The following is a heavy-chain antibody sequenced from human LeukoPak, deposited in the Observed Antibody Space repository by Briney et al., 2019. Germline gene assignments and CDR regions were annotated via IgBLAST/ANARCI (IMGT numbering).Heavy chain of an antibody. Sequence: PGGSLSLTCAASGFTFSSYWMLWVRQAPGKGLVWVSRITNDGSSTSHADSVKGRFTISRDNAKNSLYLQMNSLRAEDTAVYYCARRSIVGATDYFDYWGQGTLVTVSS. CDR3: ARRSIVGATDYFDY. D-gene: IGHD1-26*01. J-gene: IGHJ4*02. V-gene: IGHV3-74*01. CDR2: ITNDGSST. CDR1: GFTFSSYW.